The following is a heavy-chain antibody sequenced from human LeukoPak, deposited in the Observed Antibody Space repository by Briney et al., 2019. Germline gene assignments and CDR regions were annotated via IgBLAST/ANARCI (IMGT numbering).Heavy chain of an antibody. Sequence: GGSLRLSCAASGFTFSSYGMHLVRQAPGKGLEWVEVIWYDGSNKYYADSVKGRFTISRDNSKNTLYLQMNSLRAEDTAVYYCARGPSGYSSSWYFDFDYWGQGTLVTVSS. D-gene: IGHD6-13*01. CDR3: ARGPSGYSSSWYFDFDY. CDR1: GFTFSSYG. J-gene: IGHJ4*02. V-gene: IGHV3-33*01. CDR2: IWYDGSNK.